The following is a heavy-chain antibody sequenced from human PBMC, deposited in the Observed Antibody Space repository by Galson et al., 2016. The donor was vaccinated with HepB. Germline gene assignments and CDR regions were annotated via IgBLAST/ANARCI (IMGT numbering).Heavy chain of an antibody. V-gene: IGHV3-53*01. CDR2: IYSGGNT. Sequence: SLRLSCAASGFTFSYTYMTWVRQAPGKGLEWISLIYSGGNTDYADSVKGRFTISRDNSKNTVNLQMNSLRAEDTAVYYCARARCSTSSCYGKWRDHPYYHYGMDVWGKGTTVTVSS. D-gene: IGHD2-2*01. CDR3: ARARCSTSSCYGKWRDHPYYHYGMDV. J-gene: IGHJ6*04. CDR1: GFTFSYTY.